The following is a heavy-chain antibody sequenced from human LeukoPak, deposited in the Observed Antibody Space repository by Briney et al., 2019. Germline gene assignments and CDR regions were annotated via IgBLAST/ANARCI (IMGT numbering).Heavy chain of an antibody. V-gene: IGHV1-69*13. J-gene: IGHJ5*02. Sequence: APVKVSCKASGGTFSSYAISWVRQAPGQGLEWMGGIIPIFGTANYAQKFQGRVTITADESTSTAYMELSSLRSEDTAVYYCARGALVAASLDNWFDPWGQGTLVTVSS. CDR1: GGTFSSYA. CDR3: ARGALVAASLDNWFDP. D-gene: IGHD2-15*01. CDR2: IIPIFGTA.